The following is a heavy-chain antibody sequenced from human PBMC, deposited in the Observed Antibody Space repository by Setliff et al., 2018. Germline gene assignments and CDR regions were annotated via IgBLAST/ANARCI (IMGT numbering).Heavy chain of an antibody. J-gene: IGHJ4*02. D-gene: IGHD2-8*02. CDR2: MSASGTST. CDR3: AKSPVAYCSGAVCYPFDY. Sequence: LSCATSGFTFSSYAMSWVRQAPGKGLEWVSAMSASGTSTYHADSVKGRFTISGDNSKNTLYLQMNSLRAEDTAVYFCAKSPVAYCSGAVCYPFDYRGQGTLVTVSS. V-gene: IGHV3-23*01. CDR1: GFTFSSYA.